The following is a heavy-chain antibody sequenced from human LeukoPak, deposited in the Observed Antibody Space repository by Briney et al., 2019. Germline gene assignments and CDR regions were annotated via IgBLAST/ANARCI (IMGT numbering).Heavy chain of an antibody. Sequence: HPGGSLRLSCAASGFTFSTYSMNWVRQAPGRGLEWVSYISSSTSNTNYADSVKGRFTISRDNAKNSLYLQMNSLRDEDTAVYYCARDPVYGDYGVGGGMQDWGQGTLVTVSS. CDR3: ARDPVYGDYGVGGGMQD. CDR1: GFTFSTYS. D-gene: IGHD4-17*01. J-gene: IGHJ1*01. CDR2: ISSSTSNT. V-gene: IGHV3-48*02.